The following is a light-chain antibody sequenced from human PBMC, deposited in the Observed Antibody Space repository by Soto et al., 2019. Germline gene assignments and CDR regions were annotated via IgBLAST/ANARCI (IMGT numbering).Light chain of an antibody. CDR3: CSYAGSYTVI. J-gene: IGLJ2*01. CDR1: SSDVGGYNY. Sequence: QSALTQPRSVSGSPRQSVTISCTGTSSDVGGYNYVSWYQQYPGKAPKLMIYDVSKRPSGVPDRFSGSKSGNMASLTISGLQAEDEADYYCCSYAGSYTVIFGGGTKVTVL. CDR2: DVS. V-gene: IGLV2-11*01.